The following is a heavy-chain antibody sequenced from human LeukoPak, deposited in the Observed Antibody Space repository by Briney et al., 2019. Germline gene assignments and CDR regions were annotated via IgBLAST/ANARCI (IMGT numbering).Heavy chain of an antibody. D-gene: IGHD3-10*01. CDR1: GFTFSSYG. CDR2: IRYDGSNK. J-gene: IGHJ1*01. CDR3: AKDKITMVRGVHQTAYFQH. Sequence: GGSLRLSCAASGFTFSSYGMHWVRQAPGKGLEWVAFIRYDGSNKYYADSVKGRFNITRDNSKNTLYLQMNSLRAEDTAVYYCAKDKITMVRGVHQTAYFQHWGQGTLVTVSS. V-gene: IGHV3-30*02.